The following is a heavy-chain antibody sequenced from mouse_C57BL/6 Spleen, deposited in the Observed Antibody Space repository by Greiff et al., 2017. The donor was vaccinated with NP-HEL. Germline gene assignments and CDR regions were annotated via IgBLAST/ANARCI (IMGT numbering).Heavy chain of an antibody. Sequence: DVMLVESGGGLVKPGGSLKLSCAASGFTFSSYAMSWVRQTPEKRLEWVATISDGGSYTYYPDNVKGRFTISRDNAKNNLYLQMSHLKSEDTAMYYCARGADSFAYWGQGTLVTVSA. CDR1: GFTFSSYA. CDR2: ISDGGSYT. D-gene: IGHD3-3*01. V-gene: IGHV5-4*03. J-gene: IGHJ3*01. CDR3: ARGADSFAY.